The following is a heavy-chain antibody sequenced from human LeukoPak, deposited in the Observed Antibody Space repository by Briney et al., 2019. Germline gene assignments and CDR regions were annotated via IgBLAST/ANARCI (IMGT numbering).Heavy chain of an antibody. Sequence: ASVKVSCKASGYTFTGYYMHWVRQAPGQGLEWMGWINPNSGDTNYAQKFQGRVTVTRDTSISTAYMELSRLRSDGTAVYYCAGVGSSGWDVHPTPDYWGQGTLVTVSS. CDR1: GYTFTGYY. CDR3: AGVGSSGWDVHPTPDY. J-gene: IGHJ4*02. V-gene: IGHV1-2*02. CDR2: INPNSGDT. D-gene: IGHD6-19*01.